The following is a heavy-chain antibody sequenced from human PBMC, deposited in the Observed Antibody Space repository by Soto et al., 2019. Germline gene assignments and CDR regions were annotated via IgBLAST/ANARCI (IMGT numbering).Heavy chain of an antibody. J-gene: IGHJ5*02. V-gene: IGHV4-4*07. Sequence: SETLSLTCTVSGGSISNYYWSWIRQSAEKRLEWIGRVSSTGSAYYNPSLKSRVTISVDTSKNQFSLNLTSVTGADTAVYYCARGVPATGTDWFDPWGQGTLVTVSS. CDR1: GGSISNYY. CDR3: ARGVPATGTDWFDP. D-gene: IGHD3-9*01. CDR2: VSSTGSA.